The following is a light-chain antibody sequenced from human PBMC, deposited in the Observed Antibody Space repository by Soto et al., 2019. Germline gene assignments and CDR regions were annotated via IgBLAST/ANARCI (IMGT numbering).Light chain of an antibody. CDR1: SSDIGAYDY. Sequence: QSVLTQPASVSGSPGQSITISCTGTSSDIGAYDYVSWFQQYSGKAPTLLIYEVRFRPSGVSSRFSGSKSGNTASLTISGLQTEDEADYYCGSYASAPLIFGGGTKLTVL. CDR2: EVR. V-gene: IGLV2-14*03. CDR3: GSYASAPLI. J-gene: IGLJ2*01.